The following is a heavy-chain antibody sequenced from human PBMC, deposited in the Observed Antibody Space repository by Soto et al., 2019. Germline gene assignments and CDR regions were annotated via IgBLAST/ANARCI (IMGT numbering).Heavy chain of an antibody. CDR2: IRSSGNNK. V-gene: IGHV3-48*03. CDR1: GFTFSSYE. CDR3: AKSPRNCAHSWFDP. D-gene: IGHD1-7*01. Sequence: GGSLRLSCAASGFTFSSYEMHWVRQAPGKGLEWVAEIRSSGNNKYYADSVKGRLTISRDDSKNSLYLRMSSLGAEDTAVYYCAKSPRNCAHSWFDPWGQGTLVTVSS. J-gene: IGHJ5*02.